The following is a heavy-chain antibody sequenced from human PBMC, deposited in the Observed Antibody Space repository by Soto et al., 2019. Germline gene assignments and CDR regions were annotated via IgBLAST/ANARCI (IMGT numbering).Heavy chain of an antibody. CDR2: ISYDGSNK. V-gene: IGHV3-30*18. Sequence: GGSLRLSCAASGFTFSSYGMHWVRQAPGKGLEWVAVISYDGSNKYYADSVKGRFTISRDNSKNTLYLQMNSLRAEDTAVYYCAKDYYGSGSYYMAPITYYYYGMDVWGQGTTVTVSS. CDR3: AKDYYGSGSYYMAPITYYYYGMDV. CDR1: GFTFSSYG. D-gene: IGHD3-10*01. J-gene: IGHJ6*02.